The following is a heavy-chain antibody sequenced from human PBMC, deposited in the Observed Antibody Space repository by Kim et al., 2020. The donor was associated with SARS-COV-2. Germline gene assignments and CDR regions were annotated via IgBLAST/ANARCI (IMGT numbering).Heavy chain of an antibody. Sequence: GGSLRLSCVASGFTFSTSPMGWVRQAPGKGLEWVSRISWDGTRTYYADSVKGRVTMSSDKSKNMLYLHMNSLRVEDTAVYYCAKGVLNSGFDYLGQGT. CDR3: AKGVLNSGFDY. D-gene: IGHD1-26*01. CDR2: ISWDGTRT. CDR1: GFTFSTSP. V-gene: IGHV3-23*01. J-gene: IGHJ4*02.